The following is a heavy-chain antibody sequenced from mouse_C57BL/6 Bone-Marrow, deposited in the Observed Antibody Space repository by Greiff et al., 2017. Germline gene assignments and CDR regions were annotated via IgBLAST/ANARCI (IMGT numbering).Heavy chain of an antibody. CDR3: ARGFISTVVDPYCYAMYY. CDR2: INPSSGDT. V-gene: IGHV1-7*01. Sequence: QVQLQQSGAELAKPGASVKLSCKASGYTFTSYWMHWVKQRPGQGLEWIGYINPSSGDTKYNQKFKDKATLTADKSSSTAYMQLSSLTYEDSAVYYCARGFISTVVDPYCYAMYYWGQGTSVSVYS. J-gene: IGHJ4*01. D-gene: IGHD1-1*01. CDR1: GYTFTSYW.